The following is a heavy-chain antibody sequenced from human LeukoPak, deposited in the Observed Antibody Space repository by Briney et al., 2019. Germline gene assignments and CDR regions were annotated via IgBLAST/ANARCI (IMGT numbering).Heavy chain of an antibody. J-gene: IGHJ4*02. Sequence: ASVKVSCKASGSTFTGYYMHWMRQAPAQGLEWMGCINPNHGGTNYAQKFQGRVTMTRDTSISTAYMELSRLKSDDTAVYYRARIPQLNYDSSGYYRGYYFDYSGQGTLVTVSS. CDR3: ARIPQLNYDSSGYYRGYYFDY. CDR1: GSTFTGYY. CDR2: INPNHGGT. D-gene: IGHD3-22*01. V-gene: IGHV1-2*02.